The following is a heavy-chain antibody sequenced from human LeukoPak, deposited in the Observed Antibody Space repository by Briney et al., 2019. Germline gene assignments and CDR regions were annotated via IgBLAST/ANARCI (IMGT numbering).Heavy chain of an antibody. D-gene: IGHD4-17*01. J-gene: IGHJ4*02. Sequence: GGSLRLSCATAGFSFYRYSLIWVRQAPGKGLEWVASITGRSSYIYYADSVKGRFTVSRDNAKKSLYLRMSSLRVEDTAVYYCARDPSLESDYGVYSADWGQGTLVTVAS. CDR1: GFSFYRYS. CDR2: ITGRSSYI. V-gene: IGHV3-21*01. CDR3: ARDPSLESDYGVYSAD.